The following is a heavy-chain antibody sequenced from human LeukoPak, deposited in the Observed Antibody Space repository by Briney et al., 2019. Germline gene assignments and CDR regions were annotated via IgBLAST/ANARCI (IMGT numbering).Heavy chain of an antibody. D-gene: IGHD3-10*01. CDR2: IYYGGST. CDR3: ASLGGSGSWNFGY. CDR1: RGSISSYY. Sequence: SETLSLTCAVSRGSISSYYWSWIRQSPGKGLEWIGYIYYGGSTNYNPSLKSRATISLDTSKNPFSLRLSSVTAADTAVYYCASLGGSGSWNFGYWGQGALVTVSS. V-gene: IGHV4-59*01. J-gene: IGHJ4*02.